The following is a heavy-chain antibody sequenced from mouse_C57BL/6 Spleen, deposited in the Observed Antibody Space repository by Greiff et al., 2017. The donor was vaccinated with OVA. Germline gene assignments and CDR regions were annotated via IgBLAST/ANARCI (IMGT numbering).Heavy chain of an antibody. Sequence: QVQLKQPGAELVMPGASVKLSCKASGYTFTSYWMHWVKQRPGQGLEWIGEIDPSDSYTNYNQKFKGKSTLTVDKSSSTAYMQLSSLTSEDSAVYYCARREYDYDWFAYWGQGTLVTVSA. V-gene: IGHV1-69*01. D-gene: IGHD2-4*01. CDR3: ARREYDYDWFAY. J-gene: IGHJ3*01. CDR2: IDPSDSYT. CDR1: GYTFTSYW.